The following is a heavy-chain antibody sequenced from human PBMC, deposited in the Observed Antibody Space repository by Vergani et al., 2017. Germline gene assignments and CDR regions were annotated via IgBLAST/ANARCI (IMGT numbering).Heavy chain of an antibody. CDR3: TRGLGIYDPPYFDS. J-gene: IGHJ4*02. CDR2: ISGSGGVS. Sequence: QVHLVESGGGLVKPGWSLRLSCAVSGFTFSNYYMSWVRQAPGTGLEWVAYISGSGGVSQYTDSVKGRFTISRDNAKQSMSLQMNRLRSEDTAVYYCTRGLGIYDPPYFDSWGLGTLVAVSS. CDR1: GFTFSNYY. D-gene: IGHD2/OR15-2a*01. V-gene: IGHV3-11*04.